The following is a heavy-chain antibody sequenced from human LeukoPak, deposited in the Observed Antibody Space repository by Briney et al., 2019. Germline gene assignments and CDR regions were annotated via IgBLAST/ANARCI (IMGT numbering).Heavy chain of an antibody. CDR1: GGSISSGSYY. D-gene: IGHD6-19*01. CDR2: IYTSGST. CDR3: TGVAVAGNTDY. Sequence: SETLSLTCTVSGGSISSGSYYWSWIRQPAGKGLEWIGRIYTSGSTNYNPSLKSRVTISVDTSKNQFSLKLSSVTAADTAVYYCTGVAVAGNTDYWGQGTLVTVSS. J-gene: IGHJ4*02. V-gene: IGHV4-61*02.